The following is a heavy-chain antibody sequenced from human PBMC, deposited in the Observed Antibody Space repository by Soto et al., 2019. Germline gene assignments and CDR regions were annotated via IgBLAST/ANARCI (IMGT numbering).Heavy chain of an antibody. Sequence: GGSLRLSCAASGFTFSSYGMHWVRQAPGKGLEWVAVISYDGSNKYYADSVKGRFTISRDNSKNTLYPQMNSLRAEDTAVYYCAKAPGSGSYSGLTKWYYYGMDVWGQGTTVTVSS. V-gene: IGHV3-30*18. CDR3: AKAPGSGSYSGLTKWYYYGMDV. CDR2: ISYDGSNK. J-gene: IGHJ6*02. CDR1: GFTFSSYG. D-gene: IGHD1-26*01.